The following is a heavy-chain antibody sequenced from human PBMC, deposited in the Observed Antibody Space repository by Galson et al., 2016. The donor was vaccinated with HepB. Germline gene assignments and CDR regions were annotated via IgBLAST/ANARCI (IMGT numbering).Heavy chain of an antibody. CDR3: VRDLDDYIWGTYRTLDY. V-gene: IGHV3-74*01. CDR2: ISSDGSKT. D-gene: IGHD3-16*01. CDR1: GFTSSSYW. Sequence: SLRLSCAASGFTSSSYWMHWARQAPGKGLVWVSRISSDGSKTTYADSVKGRFTISRHNSKNTLYLQMNSLRAEDTALYYCVRDLDDYIWGTYRTLDYWGQGTLVTVSS. J-gene: IGHJ4*02.